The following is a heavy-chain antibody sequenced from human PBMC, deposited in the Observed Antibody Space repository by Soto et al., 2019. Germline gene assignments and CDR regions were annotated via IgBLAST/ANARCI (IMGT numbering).Heavy chain of an antibody. J-gene: IGHJ4*02. CDR2: IYYSGST. Sequence: SETLSLTCTLSGGSISNYYWSWIRQPPGKGLEWIGYIYYSGSTNYNPSLKSRVTISVDTSKNQFSLKLSSVTAADTAVYYCARNYGPGYTFDYWGQGTLVTVSS. V-gene: IGHV4-59*08. D-gene: IGHD3-10*01. CDR1: GGSISNYY. CDR3: ARNYGPGYTFDY.